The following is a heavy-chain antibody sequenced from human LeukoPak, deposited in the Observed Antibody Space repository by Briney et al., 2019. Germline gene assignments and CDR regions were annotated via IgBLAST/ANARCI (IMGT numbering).Heavy chain of an antibody. CDR1: GFSFRNAW. D-gene: IGHD4-17*01. V-gene: IGHV3-15*01. CDR3: TTTSDYGDHKR. CDR2: IKSKTDGGTT. Sequence: PGGSLRLSCAASGFSFRNAWMSWVRQAPGKGLEWVGLIKSKTDGGTTDYAAPVKGRFTISRDDSKNTLYLQMNSLKTEDTAVYYCTTTSDYGDHKRWGQGTLVTVSS. J-gene: IGHJ4*02.